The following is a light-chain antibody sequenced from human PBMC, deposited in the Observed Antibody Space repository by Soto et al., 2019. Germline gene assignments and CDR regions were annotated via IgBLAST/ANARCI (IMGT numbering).Light chain of an antibody. CDR2: DTS. CDR1: QSVSIH. V-gene: IGKV3-15*01. J-gene: IGKJ5*01. Sequence: PSGVSKSGMERGRVCLWTSQSVSIHLAGYQQKPGQAPRLLIYDTSTRATGIPARFSGSGPGRESTSAIRLLRSDDLAGDFSNQYPHSTPAPFGQGTRLEIK. CDR3: NQYPHSTPAP.